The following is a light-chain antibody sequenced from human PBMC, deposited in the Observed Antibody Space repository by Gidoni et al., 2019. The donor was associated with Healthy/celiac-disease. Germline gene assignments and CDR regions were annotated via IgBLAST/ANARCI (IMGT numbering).Light chain of an antibody. CDR1: QSFSSY. Sequence: EIVLTQSPATLSLSPGERATLSCRASQSFSSYLAWYQPKPGQAPRLLIYDASNRATGIPARFSGSGSGTDFTLTISSLEPEDFAVYYCQQRSNWPPRITFGQGTRLEIK. V-gene: IGKV3-11*01. CDR3: QQRSNWPPRIT. CDR2: DAS. J-gene: IGKJ5*01.